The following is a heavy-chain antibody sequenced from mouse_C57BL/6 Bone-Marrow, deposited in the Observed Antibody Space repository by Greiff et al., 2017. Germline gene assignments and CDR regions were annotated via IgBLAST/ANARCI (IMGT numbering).Heavy chain of an antibody. V-gene: IGHV1-74*01. CDR3: AISYGGWFAY. D-gene: IGHD1-1*02. CDR2: IHPSDSDT. CDR1: GYTFTSYW. J-gene: IGHJ3*01. Sequence: QVQLQQPGAELVKPGASVKVSCKASGYTFTSYWMHWVKQRPGQGLEWIGRIHPSDSDTNYNQKFKGKATLTVAKYSSTAYMQLSSLTSEDSAFYYCAISYGGWFAYWGQGTLVTVSA.